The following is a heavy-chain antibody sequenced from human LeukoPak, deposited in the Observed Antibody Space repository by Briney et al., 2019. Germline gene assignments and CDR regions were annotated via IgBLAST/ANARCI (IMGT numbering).Heavy chain of an antibody. V-gene: IGHV3-23*01. Sequence: GGSLRLSCAASGFTFSSYAMGWVRQAPGKGLEWVSSISGSGDYTYYADSVKGRFTISRDNSKNTLYLQMNSMRAEDTAIYYCAKDPVLSIVVVPAACDYWSQGTLVTVSS. D-gene: IGHD2-2*01. CDR1: GFTFSSYA. CDR2: ISGSGDYT. CDR3: AKDPVLSIVVVPAACDY. J-gene: IGHJ4*02.